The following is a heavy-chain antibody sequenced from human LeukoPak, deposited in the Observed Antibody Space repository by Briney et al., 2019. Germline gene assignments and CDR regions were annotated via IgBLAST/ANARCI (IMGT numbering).Heavy chain of an antibody. D-gene: IGHD6-13*01. CDR1: GFTFSSYA. V-gene: IGHV3-23*01. CDR3: AKTGLIAAAGTWWFDP. Sequence: QPGGSLRLSCAASGFTFSSYAMSWVRQAPGKGLEWVSAISGSGGSTYYADSVKGRFTISRGNSKNTLYLQMNSLRAEDTAVYYCAKTGLIAAAGTWWFDPWGQGTLVTVSS. J-gene: IGHJ5*02. CDR2: ISGSGGST.